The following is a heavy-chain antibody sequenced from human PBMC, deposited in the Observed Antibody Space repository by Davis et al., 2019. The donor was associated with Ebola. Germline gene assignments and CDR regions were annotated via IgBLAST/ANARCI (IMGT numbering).Heavy chain of an antibody. CDR2: IYSSGTT. J-gene: IGHJ3*01. CDR1: GGSIREYF. CDR3: ARPMDFGYGDPFDV. D-gene: IGHD5-18*01. V-gene: IGHV4-59*08. Sequence: SETLSLTCSVSGGSIREYFWSWIRQSPGKGLEWIGYIYSSGTTKYNPSLKSRLTISVDTSKNQLSLKLTSVTAADSAVYYCARPMDFGYGDPFDVWGQGTKVTASS.